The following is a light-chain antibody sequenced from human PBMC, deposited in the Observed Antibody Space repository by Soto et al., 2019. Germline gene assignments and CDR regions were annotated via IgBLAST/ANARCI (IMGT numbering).Light chain of an antibody. J-gene: IGLJ1*01. Sequence: QSALAQPPSASGSPGQSVTISCTGTKNDIGVYDFVSWYQHHPGKAPRLIIYEVVQRPSGVPDRFSGSKSGNTASLTISGLQAEDEADYYCSSYTSPKYVFGTGTKVTVL. CDR3: SSYTSPKYV. V-gene: IGLV2-8*01. CDR2: EVV. CDR1: KNDIGVYDF.